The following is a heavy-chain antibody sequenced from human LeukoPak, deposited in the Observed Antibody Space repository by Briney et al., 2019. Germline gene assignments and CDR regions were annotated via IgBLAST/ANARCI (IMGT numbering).Heavy chain of an antibody. CDR1: GGSFSGCY. J-gene: IGHJ4*02. V-gene: IGHV4-34*01. Sequence: PSDPLSLTCAVYGGSFSGCYWSWIRQPPGKGLEWIGEINHSGSTNYNPSLKSRVTISVDTSKNQFSLKLSSVTAADTAVYYCARGGVAAAGTVPFDYWGQGTLVTVSS. CDR2: INHSGST. D-gene: IGHD6-13*01. CDR3: ARGGVAAAGTVPFDY.